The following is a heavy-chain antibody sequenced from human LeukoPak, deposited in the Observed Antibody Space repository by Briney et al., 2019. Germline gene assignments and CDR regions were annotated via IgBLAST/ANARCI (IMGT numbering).Heavy chain of an antibody. CDR1: GFTFDDYA. D-gene: IGHD1-26*01. V-gene: IGHV3-9*01. J-gene: IGHJ4*02. CDR3: AKDESGRYEGHFAY. CDR2: ISWNSGSI. Sequence: GRSLRLSCAASGFTFDDYAMHWVRQAPGKGLEWVSGISWNSGSIGYADSVKGRFTISRDNAKNSLYLQMHSLRAEATALYYCAKDESGRYEGHFAYWGQGTLVPVSS.